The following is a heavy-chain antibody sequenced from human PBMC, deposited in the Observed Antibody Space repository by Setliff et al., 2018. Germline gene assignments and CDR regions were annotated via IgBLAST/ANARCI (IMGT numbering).Heavy chain of an antibody. CDR1: GYTFTKNA. V-gene: IGHV1-3*04. J-gene: IGHJ5*02. Sequence: ASVKVSCKASGYTFTKNAIHWLRQAPGQRPKWMGWINTDNGNTRYSQNFQDRVTITRDTSATTAFVELSSLRSDDTAVYFCARGSRPLWGAWGQGTLVTVSS. CDR2: INTDNGNT. CDR3: ARGSRPLWGA. D-gene: IGHD5-18*01.